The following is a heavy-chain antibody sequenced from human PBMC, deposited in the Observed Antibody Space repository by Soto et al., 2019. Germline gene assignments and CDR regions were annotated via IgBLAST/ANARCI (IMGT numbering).Heavy chain of an antibody. CDR1: GFTFSSYG. V-gene: IGHV3-30*18. CDR3: AKVGVNYYGSGSYDY. D-gene: IGHD3-10*01. CDR2: ISYDGSNK. Sequence: GGSLRLSCAASGFTFSSYGMHWVRQAPGKGLEWVAVISYDGSNKYYADSVKGRFTISRDNSKNTLYLQMNSLRAEDTAVYYCAKVGVNYYGSGSYDYWGQGTLVTVSS. J-gene: IGHJ4*02.